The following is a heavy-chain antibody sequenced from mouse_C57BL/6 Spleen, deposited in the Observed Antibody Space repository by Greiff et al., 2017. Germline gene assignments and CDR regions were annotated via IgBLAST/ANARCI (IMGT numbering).Heavy chain of an antibody. CDR1: GFAFSNYW. J-gene: IGHJ2*01. CDR3: TGGSSYFDY. D-gene: IGHD1-1*01. Sequence: EVKLQESGGGLVQPGGSMKLSCVASGFAFSNYWMNWVRQSPEKGLEWVAQIRLRSDTYATHYAESVKGRFNISRDDSKSSVYLQMNNLRAEDTGIYYCTGGSSYFDYWGQGTTLTVSS. V-gene: IGHV6-3*01. CDR2: IRLRSDTYAT.